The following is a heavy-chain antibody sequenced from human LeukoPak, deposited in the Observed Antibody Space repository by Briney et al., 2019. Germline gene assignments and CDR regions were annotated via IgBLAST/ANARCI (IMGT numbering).Heavy chain of an antibody. J-gene: IGHJ4*02. CDR1: GFTFGSYA. CDR3: TTRRYVLVRATIGSCFDY. CDR2: ISGSGGST. V-gene: IGHV3-23*01. D-gene: IGHD5-24*01. Sequence: GGSLRLSCAASGFTFGSYAMSWVRQAPGKGLEWVSAISGSGGSTYYADSVKGRFTISRDNSKNTLYLQMNSLRADDTAVYYSTTRRYVLVRATIGSCFDYWGQGTLVTVSS.